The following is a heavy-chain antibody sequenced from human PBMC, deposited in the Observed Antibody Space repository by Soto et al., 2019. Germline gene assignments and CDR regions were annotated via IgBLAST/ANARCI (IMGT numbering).Heavy chain of an antibody. J-gene: IGHJ6*03. CDR2: ITTSGGNT. CDR1: GFTFSTYA. Sequence: EVQLLESGGGLVQPGESLRLSCAASGFTFSTYAMSWVRQAPGKGLEWVSTITTSGGNTYYADSVQGRFTISRDNSKNTLYLQMNSLRAEATAVYYCAGRYCTNGVCYTNYYYYIDVWGKGTTVTVSS. V-gene: IGHV3-23*01. CDR3: AGRYCTNGVCYTNYYYYIDV. D-gene: IGHD2-8*01.